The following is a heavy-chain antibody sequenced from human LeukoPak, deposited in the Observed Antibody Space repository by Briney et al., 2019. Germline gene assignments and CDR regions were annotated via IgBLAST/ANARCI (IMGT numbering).Heavy chain of an antibody. V-gene: IGHV4-38-2*02. Sequence: PSETLSLTCIVSGYSISSGHYWAWIRQSPGKGLEWIGSIYHSGSTSYNPSLKSRLTVSVDTSKNQFFLKLNSVTAADTAVYLCARVGIWYSSGWYGGFDIWGQGTVVTVSS. CDR3: ARVGIWYSSGWYGGFDI. CDR1: GYSISSGHY. D-gene: IGHD6-19*01. J-gene: IGHJ3*02. CDR2: IYHSGST.